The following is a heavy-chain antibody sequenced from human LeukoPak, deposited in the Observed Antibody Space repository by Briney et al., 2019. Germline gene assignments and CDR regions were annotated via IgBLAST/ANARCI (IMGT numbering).Heavy chain of an antibody. CDR3: ARVKGIAVAVAFDI. D-gene: IGHD6-19*01. CDR1: GGSISSYY. CDR2: IYYSGST. J-gene: IGHJ3*02. Sequence: SETLSLTCTVSGGSISSYYWSWIRQPPGKGLEWIGYIYYSGSTNYNPSLKSRVTISVDTSKNQFSLKLSSVTAADTAVYYCARVKGIAVAVAFDIWGQGTMVTVSS. V-gene: IGHV4-59*01.